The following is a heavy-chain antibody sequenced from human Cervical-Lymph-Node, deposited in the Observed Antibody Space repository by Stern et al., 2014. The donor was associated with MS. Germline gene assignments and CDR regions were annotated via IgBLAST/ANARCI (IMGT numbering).Heavy chain of an antibody. D-gene: IGHD4-17*01. CDR2: ISYDGSTK. CDR1: GYTFSSYP. J-gene: IGHJ4*02. Sequence: VQLVESGGGVVQPGRSLRLSCAASGYTFSSYPMHWVRQAPGKGLEWVAAISYDGSTKNYAESVKGRFTISRDNSKNTVYLQMNSLRAEDTAVYYCATPVAAVTTYYWGQGTLVTVSS. CDR3: ATPVAAVTTYY. V-gene: IGHV3-30*01.